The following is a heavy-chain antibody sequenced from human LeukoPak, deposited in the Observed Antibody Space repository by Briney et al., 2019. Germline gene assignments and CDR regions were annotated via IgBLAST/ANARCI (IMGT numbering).Heavy chain of an antibody. Sequence: NPSETLSLTCTVSGGSISSYYWSWIRQPPGKGLEWIGYSYYSGSTSYNPSLKSRVTISVDMSKNQFSLKLSSVTAADTAVYYCARDLKAFGGVIAGPDAFDIWGQGTMVTVSS. D-gene: IGHD3-16*02. CDR1: GGSISSYY. V-gene: IGHV4-59*12. CDR2: SYYSGST. J-gene: IGHJ3*02. CDR3: ARDLKAFGGVIAGPDAFDI.